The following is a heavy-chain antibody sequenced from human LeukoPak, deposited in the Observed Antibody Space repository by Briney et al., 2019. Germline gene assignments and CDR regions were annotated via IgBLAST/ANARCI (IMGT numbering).Heavy chain of an antibody. Sequence: SETLSLTCAVYGGSFSGYYWSWIRQPPGKGLEWIGEINHSGSTNYNPSLKSRVTISVDTSKNQFSLKLSSVTAADTAVYYCARGPNYDILTGYYLPPDYWGQGTLVTVSS. CDR3: ARGPNYDILTGYYLPPDY. V-gene: IGHV4-34*01. CDR1: GGSFSGYY. J-gene: IGHJ4*02. D-gene: IGHD3-9*01. CDR2: INHSGST.